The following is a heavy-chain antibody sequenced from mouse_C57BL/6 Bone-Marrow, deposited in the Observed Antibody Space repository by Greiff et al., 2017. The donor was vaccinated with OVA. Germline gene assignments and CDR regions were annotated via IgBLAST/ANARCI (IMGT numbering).Heavy chain of an antibody. J-gene: IGHJ2*01. CDR1: GYAFSSSW. V-gene: IGHV1-82*01. CDR3: ARHEDGYYAAYFDY. Sequence: VKLQESGPELVKPGASVKISCKASGYAFSSSWMTWVKQRPGKGLEWIGRIYPGDGDTNYNGKFKGKATLTADKSSSTAYMQLSSLTSEDSAVYFCARHEDGYYAAYFDYWGQGTTLTVSS. CDR2: IYPGDGDT. D-gene: IGHD2-3*01.